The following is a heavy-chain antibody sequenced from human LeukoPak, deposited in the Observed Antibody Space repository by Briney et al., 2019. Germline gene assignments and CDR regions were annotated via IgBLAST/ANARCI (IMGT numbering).Heavy chain of an antibody. D-gene: IGHD6-13*01. V-gene: IGHV1-8*01. Sequence: GASVKVSCKASGYTFTSYDINWVRQATGQGLEWMGWMNPNSGNTGYAQKFQGRVTMTRDTSTSTVYMELSSLRSEDTAVYYCARTYSSSWYYDYWGQGTLVTVSS. CDR3: ARTYSSSWYYDY. CDR1: GYTFTSYD. CDR2: MNPNSGNT. J-gene: IGHJ4*02.